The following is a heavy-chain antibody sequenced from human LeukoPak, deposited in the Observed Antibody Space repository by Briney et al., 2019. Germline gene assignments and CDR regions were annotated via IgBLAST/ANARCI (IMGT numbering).Heavy chain of an antibody. D-gene: IGHD3-22*01. V-gene: IGHV4-34*01. CDR3: ARGRAMIVVVTDNWFDP. Sequence: SETLSLTCAVDGGSFSGYYWSWIRQPPGKGLEWIGEINHSGSTNYNPSLKSRVTISVDTSKNQFPLKLSSVTAADTAVYYCARGRAMIVVVTDNWFDPWGQGTWSPSPQ. J-gene: IGHJ5*02. CDR2: INHSGST. CDR1: GGSFSGYY.